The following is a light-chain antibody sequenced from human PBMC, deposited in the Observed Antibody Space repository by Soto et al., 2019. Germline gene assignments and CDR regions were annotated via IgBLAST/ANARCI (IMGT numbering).Light chain of an antibody. J-gene: IGKJ1*01. CDR1: QSISSW. CDR2: DAS. Sequence: DIQMTQSPSALSASVGDRATITCRASQSISSWLAWYQQKPGKAPKLLIYDASTLQSGVPSRYSGSGSGTEFTLTISSLHPDDFSTYYCQQYNSYSRTSGQGTKGDSK. CDR3: QQYNSYSRT. V-gene: IGKV1-5*01.